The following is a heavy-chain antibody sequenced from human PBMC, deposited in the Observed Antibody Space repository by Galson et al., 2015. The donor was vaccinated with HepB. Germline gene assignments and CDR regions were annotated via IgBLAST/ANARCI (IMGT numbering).Heavy chain of an antibody. Sequence: SLRLSCAASGFAFSRYGMSWIRQAPGKGLECVANIKEDGSVKYYVDSVRGRFTIPRDNAKNSLYLQVNSLTADDTAVYYCARGRVSLDFWGQGTLVTVSS. CDR1: GFAFSRYG. CDR2: IKEDGSVK. D-gene: IGHD6-13*01. CDR3: ARGRVSLDF. J-gene: IGHJ4*02. V-gene: IGHV3-7*04.